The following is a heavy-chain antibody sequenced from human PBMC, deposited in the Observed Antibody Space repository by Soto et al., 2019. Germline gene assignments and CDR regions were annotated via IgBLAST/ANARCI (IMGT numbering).Heavy chain of an antibody. Sequence: QVQLVQSGAEVKKPGSSVKVSCKASGGTFCSYAISWVRQAPGQGLEWMGGIIPIFGTANYAQKFQGRVTITADESTSTAYMELSSLRSEATAVYYCAGNIVVVVAAKAGDYYYYYGMDVWGQGATVTVSS. J-gene: IGHJ6*02. V-gene: IGHV1-69*01. CDR2: IIPIFGTA. CDR1: GGTFCSYA. D-gene: IGHD2-15*01. CDR3: AGNIVVVVAAKAGDYYYYYGMDV.